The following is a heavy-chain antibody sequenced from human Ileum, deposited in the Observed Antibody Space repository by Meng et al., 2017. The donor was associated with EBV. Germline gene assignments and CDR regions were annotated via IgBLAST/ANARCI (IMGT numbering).Heavy chain of an antibody. CDR2: IYYSGTT. D-gene: IGHD1-26*01. Sequence: QLQLQESGPGLVKPSETLSPTCSVSGGSFSSRKYYWGWIRQPPGKALEWIASIYYSGTTYYNPSLQSRVSISVDKSKNQVSLNMTSMTAADTAVYYCASRELAPFDYWGQGTLVTVSS. J-gene: IGHJ4*02. V-gene: IGHV4-39*07. CDR3: ASRELAPFDY. CDR1: GGSFSSRKYY.